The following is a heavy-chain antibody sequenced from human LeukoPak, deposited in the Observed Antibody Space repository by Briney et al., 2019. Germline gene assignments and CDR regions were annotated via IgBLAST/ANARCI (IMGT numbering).Heavy chain of an antibody. J-gene: IGHJ1*01. V-gene: IGHV3-7*01. CDR1: GFTFRNYW. CDR2: TNQDGSEK. CDR3: ARELVVGPAEYFQD. Sequence: TGGSLRLSCAASGFTFRNYWMSWLRQAPGKGLEWVANTNQDGSEKYYVDSVKGRFTISRDNSKNSLYLQMNSLRADDTVVYYCARELVVGPAEYFQDWGQGTLVTVSS. D-gene: IGHD2-8*02.